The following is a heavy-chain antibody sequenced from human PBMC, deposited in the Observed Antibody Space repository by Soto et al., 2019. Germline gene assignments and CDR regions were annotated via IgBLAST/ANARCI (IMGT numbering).Heavy chain of an antibody. CDR1: GFTFSSYA. D-gene: IGHD2-15*01. CDR3: ARDPSGMGYCSGGSCEGIDY. Sequence: QVQLVESGGGVVQPGRSLRLSCAASGFTFSSYAMHWVRQAPGKGLEWVAVISYDGSNKYYADSVKGRFTISRDNSKNTLYLQMSSLRAEDTAVYYCARDPSGMGYCSGGSCEGIDYWGQGTLVTVSS. J-gene: IGHJ4*02. CDR2: ISYDGSNK. V-gene: IGHV3-30-3*01.